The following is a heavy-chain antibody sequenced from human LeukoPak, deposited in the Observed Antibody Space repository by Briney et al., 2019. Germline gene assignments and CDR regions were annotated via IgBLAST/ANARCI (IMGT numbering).Heavy chain of an antibody. CDR1: GFTFGDYA. CDR3: ARDRNYYYYMDV. Sequence: PGRSLRLSCTASGFTFGDYAMSWVRQTPGKGLEWVPGTNWDGGRTGYADSVKGRFTISRDNARNSLYLQMNSLRAEDTAVYYCARDRNYYYYMDVWGKGATVTISS. CDR2: TNWDGGRT. J-gene: IGHJ6*03. V-gene: IGHV3-20*04.